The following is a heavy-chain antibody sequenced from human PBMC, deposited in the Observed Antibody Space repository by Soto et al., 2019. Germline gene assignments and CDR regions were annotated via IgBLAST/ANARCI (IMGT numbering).Heavy chain of an antibody. CDR2: IFNSGTT. V-gene: IGHV4-31*02. CDR3: ALALGPTTGLDY. D-gene: IGHD1-26*01. CDR1: GASTVSHYH. J-gene: IGHJ4*02. Sequence: QVQLQESGPGLVKPSQTLSLTCSVSGASTVSHYHWTWIRQPPGKGLAWMGYIFNSGTTFYNPSLTSRLSMSMDTSGNHVSLELRSVTAADTAVYYCALALGPTTGLDYWGQGTLVTVSS.